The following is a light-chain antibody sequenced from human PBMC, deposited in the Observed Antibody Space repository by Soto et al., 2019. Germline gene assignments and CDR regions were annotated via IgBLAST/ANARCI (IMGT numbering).Light chain of an antibody. Sequence: QPVLTQPPSVSGAPGQRVTISCTGTSSNIGAYYDVNWYQIVPGKAPKLLISRNNNRPSGVPDRFSGSKSDTSASLAITGLQSEDEAEYYCQSFDTALSSSIFGGGTKLTVL. V-gene: IGLV1-40*01. CDR1: SSNIGAYYD. J-gene: IGLJ2*01. CDR3: QSFDTALSSSI. CDR2: RNN.